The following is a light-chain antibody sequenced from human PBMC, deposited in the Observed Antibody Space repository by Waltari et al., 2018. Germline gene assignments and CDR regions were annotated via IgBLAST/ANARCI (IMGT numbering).Light chain of an antibody. V-gene: IGKV4-1*01. CDR3: QQYYSIPYT. CDR1: QNILYSSNSKNY. J-gene: IGKJ2*01. CDR2: WAS. Sequence: DIVMTQSPDSLAVSLGERATINCKSSQNILYSSNSKNYLAWYQHKPGQPPKLLNYWASTRESGVPDRFSGSGSETDFTLTISSLQAEDVAVYYCQQYYSIPYTFGQGTKLEIK.